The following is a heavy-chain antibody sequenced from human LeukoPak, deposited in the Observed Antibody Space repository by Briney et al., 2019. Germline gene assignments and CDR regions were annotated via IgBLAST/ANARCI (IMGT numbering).Heavy chain of an antibody. D-gene: IGHD3-3*02. J-gene: IGHJ2*01. CDR2: IKSIPHSGTA. Sequence: GGSLRLSCAVSGFTFSEAWMTWVRQAPGKGLEWVGRIKSIPHSGTADHAASVKGRFTISRDDSKNTLYLQMSSLKTDDTGVYYCTTDISADWYVDYWGRGTLVSVSS. V-gene: IGHV3-15*01. CDR1: GFTFSEAW. CDR3: TTDISADWYVDY.